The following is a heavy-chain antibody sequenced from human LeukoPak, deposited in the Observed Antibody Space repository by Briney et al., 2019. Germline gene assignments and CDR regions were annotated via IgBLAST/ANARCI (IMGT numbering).Heavy chain of an antibody. D-gene: IGHD2-2*01. V-gene: IGHV4-59*01. CDR2: IYYSGST. J-gene: IGHJ4*02. CDR3: ARVGDIVVVPAAVYFDY. Sequence: SETLSLTCTVSGGSISSYYWSWIRQPPGKGLEWIGYIYYSGSTNYNPSLKGRVTISVDTSKNQFSLKLSSVTAADTAVYYCARVGDIVVVPAAVYFDYWGQGTLVTVSS. CDR1: GGSISSYY.